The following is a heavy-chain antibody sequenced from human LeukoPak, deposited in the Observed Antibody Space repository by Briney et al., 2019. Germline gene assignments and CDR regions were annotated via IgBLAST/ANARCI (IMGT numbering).Heavy chain of an antibody. V-gene: IGHV1-8*01. CDR2: MNPNSGNT. Sequence: ASVKVSCKASGYSFTSYDINWVRPAPGQGFEWVGWMNPNSGNTGHATEFQGRVTMTRDTSMSTAYMELSSLRYEDTAVYYCARGRGYDRTGYVYYFDFWGQGTLVTVSS. CDR3: ARGRGYDRTGYVYYFDF. J-gene: IGHJ4*02. CDR1: GYSFTSYD. D-gene: IGHD3-22*01.